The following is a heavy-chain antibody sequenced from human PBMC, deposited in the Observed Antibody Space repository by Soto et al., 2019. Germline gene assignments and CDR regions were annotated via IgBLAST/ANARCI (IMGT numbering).Heavy chain of an antibody. CDR2: IYYSGST. V-gene: IGHV4-59*01. CDR1: GGSISSYY. D-gene: IGHD6-13*01. CDR3: ARAAAVPDTIDY. J-gene: IGHJ4*02. Sequence: QVQLQESGPGLVKPSETLSLTCTVSGGSISSYYWSWIRQPPGKGLEWIGYIYYSGSTNYNPSRKSRDTISVDTSKNQFSLKRSSVTAADTAVYYCARAAAVPDTIDYWGQGTLVTGSS.